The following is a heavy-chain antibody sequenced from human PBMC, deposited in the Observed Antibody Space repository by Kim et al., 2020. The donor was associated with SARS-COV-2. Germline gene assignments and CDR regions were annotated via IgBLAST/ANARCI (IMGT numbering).Heavy chain of an antibody. CDR3: ARDLAHVDTAGRDY. CDR2: ISSSSSYI. D-gene: IGHD5-18*01. Sequence: GGSLRLSCAASGFTFSSYSMNWVRQAPGKGLEWVSSISSSSSYIYYADSVKGRFTISRDNAKNSLYLQMNSLRAEDTAVYYCARDLAHVDTAGRDYWGQGTLVTVSS. CDR1: GFTFSSYS. V-gene: IGHV3-21*01. J-gene: IGHJ4*02.